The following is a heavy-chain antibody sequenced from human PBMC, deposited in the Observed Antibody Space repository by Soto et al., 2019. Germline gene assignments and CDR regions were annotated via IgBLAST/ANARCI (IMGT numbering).Heavy chain of an antibody. V-gene: IGHV1-2*02. Sequence: ASVKVSCRASGYTFTGYYIHWLRQAPGQGLEWMGWLNPNSGGTTYAEKFQGRVTMTRDTSISTDYMELSRLGSYYTAVYYCARDDGQSRDTFDIWGQGTMVIFSS. J-gene: IGHJ3*02. CDR3: ARDDGQSRDTFDI. CDR2: LNPNSGGT. CDR1: GYTFTGYY.